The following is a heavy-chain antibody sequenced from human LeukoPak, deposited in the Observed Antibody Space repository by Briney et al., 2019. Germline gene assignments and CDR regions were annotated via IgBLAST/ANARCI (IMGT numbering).Heavy chain of an antibody. V-gene: IGHV3-48*03. CDR3: ARARFCLY. Sequence: GGSLRLSCAASGFTFSSYEMNWVRQAPGKGLEWVSYITSSGSTIYYADSVKGRFTISRDNAQNSLYLQMNSLRAEDTSFYYCARARFCLYWGQGTLVTVSS. CDR1: GFTFSSYE. D-gene: IGHD3-16*01. CDR2: ITSSGSTI. J-gene: IGHJ4*02.